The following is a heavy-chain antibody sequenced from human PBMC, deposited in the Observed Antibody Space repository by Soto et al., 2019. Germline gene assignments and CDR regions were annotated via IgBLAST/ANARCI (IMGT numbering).Heavy chain of an antibody. J-gene: IGHJ4*02. CDR1: EFTFSSYG. Sequence: QVQLVESGGGVVQPGRSLRLSCAASEFTFSSYGMHWARQAPGKGLEWVAFIWYDGSNKYYADSVKGRFTISRDNSKNTLYLQVNSLRAEDTAVYYCAGSVISGSYQFDYWGQGTLVTASS. CDR2: IWYDGSNK. CDR3: AGSVISGSYQFDY. V-gene: IGHV3-33*01. D-gene: IGHD1-26*01.